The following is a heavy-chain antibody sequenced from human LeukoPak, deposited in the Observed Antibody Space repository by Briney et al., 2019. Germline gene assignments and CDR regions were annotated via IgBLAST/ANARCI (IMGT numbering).Heavy chain of an antibody. J-gene: IGHJ4*02. V-gene: IGHV4-59*01. CDR1: GGSISSYF. CDR2: ISYIGST. CDR3: ARGGAVVGFDYFDY. D-gene: IGHD6-19*01. Sequence: PSETLSLTCTVSGGSISSYFWSWVRQSPGKGLEWIGYISYIGSTKYNPSLKSRVTISEDVSKNQFSLKLSSVTAADTAVYYCARGGAVVGFDYFDYWGQGTLVTVSS.